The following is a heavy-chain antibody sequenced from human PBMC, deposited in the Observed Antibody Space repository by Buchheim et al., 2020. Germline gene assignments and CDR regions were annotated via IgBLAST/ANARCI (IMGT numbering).Heavy chain of an antibody. V-gene: IGHV4-4*02. J-gene: IGHJ6*02. D-gene: IGHD3-3*01. CDR1: GGSISSSNW. CDR2: IYHSGST. Sequence: QVQLQESGPGLVKPSGTLSLTCAVSGGSISSSNWWSWVRQPPGKGLEWIGEIYHSGSTNYNPSLKSLVTISVEKSKNQFSLKLSSVTAADTAVYYCARGLEFWSGYYGYYYYYGMDVWGQGTT. CDR3: ARGLEFWSGYYGYYYYYGMDV.